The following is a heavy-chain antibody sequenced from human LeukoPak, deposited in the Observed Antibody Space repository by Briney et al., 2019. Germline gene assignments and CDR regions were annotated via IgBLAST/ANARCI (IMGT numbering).Heavy chain of an antibody. CDR2: INPSGGST. V-gene: IGHV1-46*01. J-gene: IGHJ5*02. CDR3: ARDLRTAMVRFDWFVP. CDR1: GYTFTSYY. Sequence: GASVKVSCKASGYTFTSYYMHWVRQAPGHGLEWMGIINPSGGSTSYAQKFQGRVTMTRDTSTSTVYMELSSLRSEDTAVYYCARDLRTAMVRFDWFVPWGQGTLVTVSS. D-gene: IGHD5-18*01.